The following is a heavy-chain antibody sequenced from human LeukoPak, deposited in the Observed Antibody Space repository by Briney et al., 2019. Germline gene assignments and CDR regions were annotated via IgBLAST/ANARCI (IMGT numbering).Heavy chain of an antibody. Sequence: PGGSLRLSCTASGFIFSDYYMIWIRQAPGKGLEWVSYISSSGGTIYQADSVKGRFTVSRDNAKNSLYLQMNSLRVEDTAIYYCARDLRWLPLDYWRQGTMVTVSS. CDR3: ARDLRWLPLDY. CDR2: ISSSGGTI. V-gene: IGHV3-11*01. D-gene: IGHD5-24*01. CDR1: GFIFSDYY. J-gene: IGHJ4*02.